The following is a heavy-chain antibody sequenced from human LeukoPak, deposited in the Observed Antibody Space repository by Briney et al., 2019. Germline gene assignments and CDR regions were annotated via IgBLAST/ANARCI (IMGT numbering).Heavy chain of an antibody. V-gene: IGHV4-31*03. CDR1: GGSISSGGYY. CDR2: IYYSGST. J-gene: IGHJ6*03. Sequence: SETLSLTCTVSGGSISSGGYYWSWIRQHPGKGLEWIGYIYYSGSTCYNPSLKSRVIISVDTSKNHFSLKLSSVTAADTAVYYCARTPDNHYYYMDVWGKGTTVTVSS. CDR3: ARTPDNHYYYMDV. D-gene: IGHD3-22*01.